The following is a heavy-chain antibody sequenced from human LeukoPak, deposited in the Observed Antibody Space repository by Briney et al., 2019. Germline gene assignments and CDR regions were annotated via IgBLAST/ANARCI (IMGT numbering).Heavy chain of an antibody. CDR2: ISGSGGST. V-gene: IGHV3-23*01. CDR1: GFTFSSYW. Sequence: AGGSLRLSCAASGFTFSSYWMHWVRQAPGKGLEWVSAISGSGGSTYYADSVKGRFTISRDNSKNTLYLQMNSLRAEDTAVYYCAKDPRNYYGSGDLGYFDYWGQGTLVTVSS. D-gene: IGHD3-10*01. CDR3: AKDPRNYYGSGDLGYFDY. J-gene: IGHJ4*02.